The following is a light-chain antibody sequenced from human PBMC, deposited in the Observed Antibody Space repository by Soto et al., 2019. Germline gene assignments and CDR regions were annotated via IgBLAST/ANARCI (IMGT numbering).Light chain of an antibody. Sequence: QSALTQPRSVSGSPGQSVTISCAVTSGDVGGYNYVSWYQQHPGKAPKLMIYDVNERPSGVPDRFSGSKSGNTASLTISGLQAEDDADYYCCSYAGRYVFGTGTKLTVL. CDR1: SGDVGGYNY. V-gene: IGLV2-11*01. CDR3: CSYAGRYV. J-gene: IGLJ1*01. CDR2: DVN.